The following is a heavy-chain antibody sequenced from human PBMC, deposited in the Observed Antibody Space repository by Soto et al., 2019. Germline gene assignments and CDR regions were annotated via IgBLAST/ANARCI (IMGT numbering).Heavy chain of an antibody. CDR1: GYSFTNYA. V-gene: IGHV1-3*01. CDR2: INAGTGDT. J-gene: IGHJ4*02. D-gene: IGHD3-22*01. Sequence: ASVKVSCKTSGYSFTNYAIHWMRQAPGQRLEWMGWINAGTGDTKHSQRFQVRVAITRDTSASTVSMELSSLRSEDTAVYYCARGRLDYDLLTHDYWGQGTLVTVSS. CDR3: ARGRLDYDLLTHDY.